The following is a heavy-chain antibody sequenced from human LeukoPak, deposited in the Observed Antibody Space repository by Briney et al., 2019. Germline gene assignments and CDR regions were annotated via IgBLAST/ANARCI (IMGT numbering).Heavy chain of an antibody. Sequence: ASVKVSCKVSGYTLTELSMHWVRQAPGKGLEWMGIINPSGGSTSYAQKFQGRVTMTRDTSTSTVYMELSSLRSEDTAVYYCARDRGASYPDGYYFDYWGQGTLVTVSS. D-gene: IGHD3-10*01. CDR2: INPSGGST. CDR3: ARDRGASYPDGYYFDY. CDR1: GYTLTELS. V-gene: IGHV1-46*01. J-gene: IGHJ4*02.